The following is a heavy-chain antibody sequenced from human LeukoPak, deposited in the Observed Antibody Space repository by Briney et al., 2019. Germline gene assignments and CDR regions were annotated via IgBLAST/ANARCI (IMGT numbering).Heavy chain of an antibody. V-gene: IGHV4-59*01. D-gene: IGHD6-13*01. CDR1: GGSISSYY. Sequence: SETLSLTCTVPGGSISSYYWSSIRQPPGKGLEWIGYIYYSGSTNYNPSLNSRVTISVDTSKNQFSLKLSSVTAADTAVYYCAIYIAAAGFFDYWGQGTLVTVSS. CDR2: IYYSGST. J-gene: IGHJ4*02. CDR3: AIYIAAAGFFDY.